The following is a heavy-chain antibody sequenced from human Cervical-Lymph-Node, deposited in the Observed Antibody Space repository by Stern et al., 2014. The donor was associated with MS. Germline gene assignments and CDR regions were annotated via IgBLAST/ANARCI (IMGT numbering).Heavy chain of an antibody. Sequence: EEQLVESGGGLVQPGGSLRLSCAASGFTFSSYSMNWVRQAPGQGLEWGSYISRSSRTIYLADSVQGRFTISRDNAKNSLYLQMNSLRDEDTAVYYCARDTGSGAAAGTEWFDPWGQGTLVTVSS. CDR1: GFTFSSYS. V-gene: IGHV3-48*02. D-gene: IGHD6-13*01. CDR2: ISRSSRTI. J-gene: IGHJ5*02. CDR3: ARDTGSGAAAGTEWFDP.